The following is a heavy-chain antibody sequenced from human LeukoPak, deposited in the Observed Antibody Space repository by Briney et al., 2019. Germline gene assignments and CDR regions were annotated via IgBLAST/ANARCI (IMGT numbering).Heavy chain of an antibody. CDR3: AKDNRLIVVVTAINFDY. V-gene: IGHV3-48*02. D-gene: IGHD2-21*02. Sequence: SGGSLRLSCAASGFTFSSYSMNWVRQAPGKGLEWVSYISSSSSTIYYADSVKGRFTISRDNAKNSLYLQMNSLRDEDTAVYYCAKDNRLIVVVTAINFDYWGQGTLVTVSS. CDR2: ISSSSSTI. CDR1: GFTFSSYS. J-gene: IGHJ4*02.